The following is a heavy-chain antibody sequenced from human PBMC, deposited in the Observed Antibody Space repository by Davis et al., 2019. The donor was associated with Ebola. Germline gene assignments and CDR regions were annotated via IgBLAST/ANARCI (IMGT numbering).Heavy chain of an antibody. D-gene: IGHD3-3*01. CDR3: ARQVSGELIRPLDY. Sequence: PGGSLRLSCAVSGFSFSSPYYTMTWLRQAPGKGLEWVSSISSSSDSKHYADSVRGRFTVSRDNAKSSLYLQLNDLRSEDTAVYYCARQVSGELIRPLDYWGQGTRVTVSS. V-gene: IGHV3-21*01. CDR1: GFSFSSPYYT. CDR2: ISSSSDSK. J-gene: IGHJ4*02.